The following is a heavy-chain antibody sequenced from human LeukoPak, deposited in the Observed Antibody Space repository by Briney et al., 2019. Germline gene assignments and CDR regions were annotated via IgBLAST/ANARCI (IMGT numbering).Heavy chain of an antibody. CDR2: IRYDGSNK. J-gene: IGHJ4*02. Sequence: PGGSLRLSCAASGFTLSSYGMHWVRQAPGKGLEWVAFIRYDGSNKYYADSVKGRFTISRDNSKNTLYLQMNSLRAEDTAVYYCAKLVLRYFDWLMDYWGQGTLVTVSS. V-gene: IGHV3-30*02. CDR1: GFTLSSYG. CDR3: AKLVLRYFDWLMDY. D-gene: IGHD3-9*01.